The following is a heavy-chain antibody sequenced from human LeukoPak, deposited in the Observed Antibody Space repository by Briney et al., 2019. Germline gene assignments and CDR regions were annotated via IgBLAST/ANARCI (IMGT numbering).Heavy chain of an antibody. CDR1: GFAFSPYA. Sequence: GGSLRLSCAASGFAFSPYAMNWVRQAPGKGLEWVSFITGDSNTIYYADSMKGRFTVSRDNAENSLYPQMNSLSAEDTAVYYCARDRMGGSFDYWGQGTLVTVSS. V-gene: IGHV3-48*01. CDR3: ARDRMGGSFDY. J-gene: IGHJ4*02. CDR2: ITGDSNTI. D-gene: IGHD2-15*01.